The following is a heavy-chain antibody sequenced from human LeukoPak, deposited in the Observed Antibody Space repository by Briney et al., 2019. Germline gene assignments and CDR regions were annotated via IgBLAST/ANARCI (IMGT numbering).Heavy chain of an antibody. J-gene: IGHJ4*02. D-gene: IGHD5-24*01. V-gene: IGHV1-69*05. CDR1: GGTFSSYA. Sequence: SVKVSCKASGGTFSSYAISWVRQAPGQGLEWMGRVIPIFGTANYAQKFQGRVTITTDESTSTAYMELSSLRSEDTAVYYCARGSPWAGGYNTDWGQGTLVTVSS. CDR3: ARGSPWAGGYNTD. CDR2: VIPIFGTA.